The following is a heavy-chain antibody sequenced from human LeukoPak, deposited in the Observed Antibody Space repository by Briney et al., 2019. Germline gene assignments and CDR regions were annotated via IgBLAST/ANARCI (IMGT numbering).Heavy chain of an antibody. D-gene: IGHD5-18*01. V-gene: IGHV3-30*04. Sequence: GGSLRLSCAASGFTFSSYAMHWVRQAPGKGLEWVAVISYDGSNKYYADSVKGRFTISRDNSKNTLYLQMNSLRSEDTAVYYCARDRKKTWIQLDYFDYWGQGTLVTVSS. CDR2: ISYDGSNK. CDR3: ARDRKKTWIQLDYFDY. J-gene: IGHJ4*02. CDR1: GFTFSSYA.